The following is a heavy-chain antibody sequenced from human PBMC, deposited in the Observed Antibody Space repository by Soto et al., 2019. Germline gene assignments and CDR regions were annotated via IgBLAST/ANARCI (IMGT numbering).Heavy chain of an antibody. J-gene: IGHJ4*02. V-gene: IGHV2-70*04. D-gene: IGHD6-19*01. CDR2: IDWDDDK. Sequence: SGPTLVNPTQTLTLTCTFSGFSLSTSGMRVSWIRQPPGKALEWLARIDWDDDKFYSTSLKTRLTISKDTSKNQVVLTMTNMDPVDTATYYCAWDTDLDSGIAVAGIFDYWGQGTLVTVSS. CDR1: GFSLSTSGMR. CDR3: AWDTDLDSGIAVAGIFDY.